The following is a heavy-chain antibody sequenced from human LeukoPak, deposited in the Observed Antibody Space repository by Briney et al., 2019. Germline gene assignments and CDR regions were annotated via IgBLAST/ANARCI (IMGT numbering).Heavy chain of an antibody. Sequence: SETLSLTCAVYGASFSGYYWSWIRQPPGKGLEWIGEINHSGSTNYNPSLKSRVTISVDTSKNQFSLKLSSVTAADTAVYYCARFRRGNYDSSSYYYWGQGTLVTVSS. V-gene: IGHV4-34*01. J-gene: IGHJ4*02. CDR3: ARFRRGNYDSSSYYY. D-gene: IGHD3-22*01. CDR2: INHSGST. CDR1: GASFSGYY.